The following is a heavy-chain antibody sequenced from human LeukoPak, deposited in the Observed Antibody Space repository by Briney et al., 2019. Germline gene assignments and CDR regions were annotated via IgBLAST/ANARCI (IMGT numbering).Heavy chain of an antibody. V-gene: IGHV3-21*01. J-gene: IGHJ4*02. CDR3: ARDYGGPHYFDY. CDR1: GFTFSSYD. D-gene: IGHD2-15*01. CDR2: ITTATSSYI. Sequence: PGGSLRLSCAASGFTFSSYDMNWVRQAPGKGLEWVSSITTATSSYIYYADSVKGRFTISRDDAKNSLYLQMDSLRAEDTAVYYCARDYGGPHYFDYWGQGTLVTVSS.